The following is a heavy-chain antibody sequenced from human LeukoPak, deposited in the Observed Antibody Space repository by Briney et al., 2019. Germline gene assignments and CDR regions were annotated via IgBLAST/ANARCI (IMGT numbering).Heavy chain of an antibody. V-gene: IGHV4-34*01. CDR2: INDSGST. Sequence: SETLSVTCAVYGGSFSDYYWTWIRQPQGKGLVWIGEINDSGSTNYNPSLRSRLTISVDTSKNQFSLNLNSVTAADTAVYYCARACTKCYGRGWLDPWGQGTLVTVSS. CDR3: ARACTKCYGRGWLDP. CDR1: GGSFSDYY. J-gene: IGHJ5*02. D-gene: IGHD2-2*01.